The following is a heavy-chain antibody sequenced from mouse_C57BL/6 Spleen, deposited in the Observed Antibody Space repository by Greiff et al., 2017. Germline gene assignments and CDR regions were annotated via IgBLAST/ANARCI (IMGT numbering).Heavy chain of an antibody. CDR1: GFTFSSYA. CDR2: ISDGGSYT. CDR3: ARAGDYGKYYYAMDY. J-gene: IGHJ4*01. V-gene: IGHV5-4*03. D-gene: IGHD2-4*01. Sequence: EVMLVESGGGLVKPGGSLKLSCAASGFTFSSYAMSWVRQTPEKRLEWVATISDGGSYTYYPDNVKGRFTISRDNAKNNLYLQMSHLKSEDTAMYYCARAGDYGKYYYAMDYWGQGTSVTVSS.